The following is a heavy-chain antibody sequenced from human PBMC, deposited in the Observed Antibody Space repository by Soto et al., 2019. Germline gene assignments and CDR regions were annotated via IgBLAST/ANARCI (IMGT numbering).Heavy chain of an antibody. CDR2: IGGSGGGT. J-gene: IGHJ4*02. CDR1: GFTFSIYD. Sequence: SGGSLRLSCAASGFTFSIYDMSWVRQAPGKGLEWVSTIGGSGGGTSYADFVRGRFTISRDNSRNTLYLQMNSLRAEDTAVYYCAKDAPGSGWLSDYWGQGTLVTVSS. D-gene: IGHD3-22*01. CDR3: AKDAPGSGWLSDY. V-gene: IGHV3-23*01.